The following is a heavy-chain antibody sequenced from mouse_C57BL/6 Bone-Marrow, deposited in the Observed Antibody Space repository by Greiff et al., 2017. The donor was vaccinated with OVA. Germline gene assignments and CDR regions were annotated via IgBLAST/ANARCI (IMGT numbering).Heavy chain of an antibody. D-gene: IGHD1-1*01. J-gene: IGHJ4*01. Sequence: VQLQQSGAELVKPGASVKMSCKASGYTFTSYWITWVKQRPGQGLEWIGDIYPGSGSTNYNEKFKSKATLTVDTSSSTAYMQLSSLTSEDSAVYYCARGPITTVVPGAMDYWGQGTSVTVSS. CDR3: ARGPITTVVPGAMDY. V-gene: IGHV1-55*01. CDR2: IYPGSGST. CDR1: GYTFTSYW.